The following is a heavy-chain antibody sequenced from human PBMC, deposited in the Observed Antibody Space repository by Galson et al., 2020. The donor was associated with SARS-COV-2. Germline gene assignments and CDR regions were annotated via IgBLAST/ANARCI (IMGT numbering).Heavy chain of an antibody. V-gene: IGHV1-2*02. CDR2: INPNLCDT. CDR3: AGDGPGNQWNDH. Sequence: ASVTVSCKASVYRFTGYHIHLMRQAPGHGLEWVGLINPNLCDTMGAQQFQGRLTLTRDTSVSTAYLEVSKLTSDDTAVYYCAGDGPGNQWNDHWGQGTMVTVSS. D-gene: IGHD6-19*01. J-gene: IGHJ5*02. CDR1: VYRFTGYH.